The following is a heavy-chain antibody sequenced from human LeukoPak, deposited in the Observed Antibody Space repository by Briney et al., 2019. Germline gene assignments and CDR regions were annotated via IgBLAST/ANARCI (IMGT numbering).Heavy chain of an antibody. CDR2: IYYSGST. J-gene: IGHJ4*02. V-gene: IGHV4-59*08. CDR3: ARHRRERGELPTPFDY. CDR1: GGSISSYY. Sequence: KPSETLSLTCTVSGGSISSYYWSWIRQPPGKGLEWIGYIYYSGSTYYNPSLKSRVTISVDTSKNQFSLKLSSVTAADTAVYYCARHRRERGELPTPFDYWGQGTLVTVSS. D-gene: IGHD1-26*01.